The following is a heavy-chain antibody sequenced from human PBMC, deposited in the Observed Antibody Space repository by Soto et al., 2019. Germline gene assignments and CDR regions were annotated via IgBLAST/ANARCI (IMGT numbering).Heavy chain of an antibody. CDR1: GFTFNGHG. V-gene: IGHV1-2*02. Sequence: ASVRGSCEASGFTFNGHGIHWVRQAPGQGLEWMGWINPNSGGTSYAQKFQGSVTMTRDTSITTAHMELSRLSSDAMAVYSCAKSGFFFRPSLGYFDYWGQGTLVTVSS. J-gene: IGHJ4*02. CDR2: INPNSGGT. D-gene: IGHD5-12*01. CDR3: AKSGFFFRPSLGYFDY.